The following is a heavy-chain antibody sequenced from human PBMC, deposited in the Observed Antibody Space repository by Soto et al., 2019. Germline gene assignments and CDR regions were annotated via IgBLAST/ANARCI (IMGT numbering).Heavy chain of an antibody. CDR2: ISYDGGNK. CDR1: GFTFSSYA. CDR3: ARPDYGSGSYPDY. V-gene: IGHV3-30-3*01. J-gene: IGHJ4*02. Sequence: QVQLVESGGGVVQPGRSLRLSCAASGFTFSSYAMHWVRQAPGKGLEWLAVISYDGGNKYYADSVKGRFTISRDNSKNTLYLQINSLRAEDTAVYYCARPDYGSGSYPDYWGQGTLVTVSS. D-gene: IGHD3-10*01.